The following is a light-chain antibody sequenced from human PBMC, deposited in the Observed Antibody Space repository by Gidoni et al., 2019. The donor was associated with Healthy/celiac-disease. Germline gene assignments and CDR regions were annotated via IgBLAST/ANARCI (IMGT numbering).Light chain of an antibody. V-gene: IGLV3-1*01. CDR1: KWGDKY. CDR2: QDS. CDR3: QAWDSSTHVV. J-gene: IGLJ2*01. Sequence: SYELTQPPSVSVSPGQTASITCSGDKWGDKYACWYQQKPGQSPVLVIYQDSKRPSGIPERFSGSNSGKTATLTISGTQAMDEADYYCQAWDSSTHVVFGGGTKLTVL.